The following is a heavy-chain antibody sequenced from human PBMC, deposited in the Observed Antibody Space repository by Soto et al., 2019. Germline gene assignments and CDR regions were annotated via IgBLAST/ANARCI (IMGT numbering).Heavy chain of an antibody. V-gene: IGHV1-69*01. D-gene: IGHD4-17*01. CDR1: GGTFSSYA. CDR2: IIPIFGTA. J-gene: IGHJ2*01. Sequence: QVQLVESGAEVKKPGSSVTVSCKASGGTFSSYAISWVRQAPGQGLEWMGGIIPIFGTANYAQKVQGRVTITADESTSTAYMELSSLRSEDTAVYYCASDQWANGDYGWYFDLWGRGTLVTVSS. CDR3: ASDQWANGDYGWYFDL.